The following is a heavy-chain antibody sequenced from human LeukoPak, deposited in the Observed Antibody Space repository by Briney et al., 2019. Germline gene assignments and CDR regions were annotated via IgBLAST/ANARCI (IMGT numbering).Heavy chain of an antibody. CDR3: ARTWGVYSSSWYHQFDN. CDR2: IKHDGSDT. CDR1: GFTFSGYW. J-gene: IGHJ4*02. Sequence: GGSPRLSCTASGFTFSGYWMTWVRQAPRKGLEWVATIKHDGSDTYYADSVRGRFTISRDNAENSLYLQMNSLRADDTAIYYCARTWGVYSSSWYHQFDNWGQGTLVTVSS. D-gene: IGHD6-13*01. V-gene: IGHV3-7*01.